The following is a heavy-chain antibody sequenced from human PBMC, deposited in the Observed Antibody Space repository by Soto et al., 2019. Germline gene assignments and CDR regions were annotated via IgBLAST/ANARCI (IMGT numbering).Heavy chain of an antibody. CDR1: CGSISSYY. Sequence: PSETLSLTCTFSCGSISSYYWSWIRQPPGKGLEWIGYIYYSGSTNYNPSLKSRVTISVDTSKNQFSLKLGSVTAADTAVYYCARARFTRNYDILTGYYYYYGMDVWGQGTTVTVSS. D-gene: IGHD3-9*01. CDR3: ARARFTRNYDILTGYYYYYGMDV. J-gene: IGHJ6*02. V-gene: IGHV4-59*01. CDR2: IYYSGST.